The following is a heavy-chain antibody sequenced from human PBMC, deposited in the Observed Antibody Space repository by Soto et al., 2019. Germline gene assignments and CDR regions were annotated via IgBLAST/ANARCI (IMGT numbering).Heavy chain of an antibody. D-gene: IGHD5-18*01. Sequence: SETLSLTCAVCGGSISSGGYSWSWIRQPPGKGLEWIGYIYHSGSTYYNPSLKSRVTISVDRSKNQFSLKLSSVTAADTAVYYCASATTDTAMAPGYWVQGTLVTVSS. J-gene: IGHJ4*02. CDR1: GGSISSGGYS. V-gene: IGHV4-30-2*01. CDR2: IYHSGST. CDR3: ASATTDTAMAPGY.